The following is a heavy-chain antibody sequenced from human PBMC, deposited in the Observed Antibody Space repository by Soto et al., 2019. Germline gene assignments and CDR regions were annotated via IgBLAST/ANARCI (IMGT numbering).Heavy chain of an antibody. V-gene: IGHV1-18*01. CDR3: ARDRGSHYYDSSGYTDY. Sequence: ASVKVSCKASGYTFTSYGISWVRQAPGQGLEWMGWISAYNGNTNYAQKLQGRVTMTTDTSTSTAYMELRSLRFDDTAVYYCARDRGSHYYDSSGYTDYWGQGTLVTVSS. J-gene: IGHJ4*02. CDR2: ISAYNGNT. CDR1: GYTFTSYG. D-gene: IGHD3-22*01.